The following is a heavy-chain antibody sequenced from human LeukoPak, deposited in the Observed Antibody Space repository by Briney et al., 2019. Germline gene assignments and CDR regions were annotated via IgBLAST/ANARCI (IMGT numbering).Heavy chain of an antibody. J-gene: IGHJ4*02. D-gene: IGHD6-13*01. CDR1: GFTFSSYG. CDR2: IKEDGSVK. Sequence: GGSLRLSCAASGFTFSSYGMHWVRQAPGKGLEWVANIKEDGSVKYYVDSVKGRFTISRDNAKNSLYLQMNSLRAEDMAVYYCAREVAASGYLDYWGQGTLVTVSS. V-gene: IGHV3-7*01. CDR3: AREVAASGYLDY.